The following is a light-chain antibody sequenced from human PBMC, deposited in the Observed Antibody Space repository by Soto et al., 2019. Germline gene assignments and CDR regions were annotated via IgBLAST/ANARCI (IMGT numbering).Light chain of an antibody. CDR2: EVN. Sequence: QSALTQPPSASGSPGQSVTISCTGTSSDVGGYKYVSWYQQHPGKAPKLMIFEVNKRPSGVPDRFTGSKSGNTASLTVSGLQAEDEADDYCSSDAGSNNLGVFVTGTKQTVL. CDR3: SSDAGSNNLGV. J-gene: IGLJ1*01. V-gene: IGLV2-8*01. CDR1: SSDVGGYKY.